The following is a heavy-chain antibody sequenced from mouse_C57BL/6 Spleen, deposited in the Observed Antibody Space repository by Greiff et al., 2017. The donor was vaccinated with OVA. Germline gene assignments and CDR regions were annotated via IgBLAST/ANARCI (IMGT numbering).Heavy chain of an antibody. V-gene: IGHV1-82*01. D-gene: IGHD3-1*01. CDR2: IYPGDGVT. CDR1: GYAFSSSW. J-gene: IGHJ3*01. Sequence: VQLQESGPELVKPGASVKISCKASGYAFSSSWMNWVKQRPGKGLEWIGRIYPGDGVTNYNGKFKGKATLTADKSSSTAYMQLSSLTSEDYEVYVCARDQAGSGAYWGQGTLVTVSA. CDR3: ARDQAGSGAY.